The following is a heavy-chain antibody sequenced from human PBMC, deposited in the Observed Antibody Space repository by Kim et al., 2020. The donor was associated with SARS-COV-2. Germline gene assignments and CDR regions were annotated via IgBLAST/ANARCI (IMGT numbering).Heavy chain of an antibody. CDR2: ISYDGSNK. J-gene: IGHJ4*02. CDR1: GFTFSSYA. D-gene: IGHD6-19*01. CDR3: ARDLSNSGWYGLFDY. V-gene: IGHV3-30-3*01. Sequence: GGSLRLSCAASGFTFSSYAMHWVRQAPGKGLEWVAVISYDGSNKYYADSVKGRFTISRDNSKNTLYLQMNSLRAEDTAVYYCARDLSNSGWYGLFDYWGQGTLVTVSS.